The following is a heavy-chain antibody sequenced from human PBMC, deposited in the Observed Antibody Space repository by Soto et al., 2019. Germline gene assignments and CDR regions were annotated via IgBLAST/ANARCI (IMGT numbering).Heavy chain of an antibody. CDR2: TRSKAYGGTT. CDR1: GFTFGDYA. V-gene: IGHV3-49*04. D-gene: IGHD3-3*01. Sequence: GGSLRLSCTASGFTFGDYAMSWVRQAPGKGLEWVGFTRSKAYGGTTEYAASVKGRFTISRDDSKSIAYLQMNSLKTEDTAVYYCTRARYDFWSGYRYGMDVWGQGTTVTVSS. J-gene: IGHJ6*02. CDR3: TRARYDFWSGYRYGMDV.